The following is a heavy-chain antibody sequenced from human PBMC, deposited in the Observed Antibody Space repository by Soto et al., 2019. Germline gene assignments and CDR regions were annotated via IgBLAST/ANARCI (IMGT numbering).Heavy chain of an antibody. CDR2: INTDGSST. CDR3: ARRGSGVTRGLHY. D-gene: IGHD2-15*01. Sequence: EVQLVESGGGLVQPGGSLRLSCAASGFTFSSYWMHWVRQAPGKGLVWISRINTDGSSTSYVDSVQGRITISRDNGKNTLFLQMNSLRGEGTAVYYCARRGSGVTRGLHYWGQGTLVTVSS. J-gene: IGHJ4*02. CDR1: GFTFSSYW. V-gene: IGHV3-74*01.